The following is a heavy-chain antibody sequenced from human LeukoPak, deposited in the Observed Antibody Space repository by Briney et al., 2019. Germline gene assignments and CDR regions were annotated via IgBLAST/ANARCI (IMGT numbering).Heavy chain of an antibody. CDR2: FTSRSRTI. CDR1: GFIFSSYS. CDR3: ATPAAGPRAEYSQH. J-gene: IGHJ1*01. D-gene: IGHD6-13*01. Sequence: GGSLRLSCAASGFIFSSYSMNWVRQAPGKGLEWVSSFTSRSRTIYYADSVKGRFTISRDNAKNSLYLQMNSLRAEDTAVYYCATPAAGPRAEYSQHWGQGTLVTVSS. V-gene: IGHV3-21*01.